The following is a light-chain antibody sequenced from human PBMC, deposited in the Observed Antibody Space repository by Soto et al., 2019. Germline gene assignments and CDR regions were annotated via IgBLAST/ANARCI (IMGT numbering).Light chain of an antibody. CDR1: QSVSSN. CDR3: QQYNNWPGT. J-gene: IGKJ1*01. Sequence: EIVMTQSPATLSVSPGERATLSCRASQSVSSNLAWYQQKPGQAPRLLIYAASSRATGIPERFSGSGSGAEFTLTISSLQSEDFAVYYCQQYNNWPGTFGQGTKV. CDR2: AAS. V-gene: IGKV3D-15*01.